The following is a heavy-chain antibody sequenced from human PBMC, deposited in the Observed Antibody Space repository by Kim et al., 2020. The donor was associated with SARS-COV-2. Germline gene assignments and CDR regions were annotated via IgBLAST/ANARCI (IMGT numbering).Heavy chain of an antibody. V-gene: IGHV4-34*01. Sequence: SETLSLTCAVYDGSFSDYSWSWIRQSPEKGLEWIGEVSHSGDTNYNPSLSSRVTISVDTSKNQFSLKVNSVTAADMAVYFCAGTSGRGYVFGRGEGTTVTVSS. CDR3: AGTSGRGYVFG. D-gene: IGHD5-18*01. J-gene: IGHJ6*04. CDR1: DGSFSDYS. CDR2: VSHSGDT.